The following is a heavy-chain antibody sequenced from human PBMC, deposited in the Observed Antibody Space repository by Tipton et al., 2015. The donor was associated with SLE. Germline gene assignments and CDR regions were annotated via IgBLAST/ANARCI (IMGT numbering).Heavy chain of an antibody. CDR3: ARASSGSDNWFDP. J-gene: IGHJ5*02. V-gene: IGHV4-34*01. Sequence: TLSLTCAVYGGSFSGYYWSWIRQPPGKGLDWIGEINHSGSTNYNPSLKSRVTISVDTSKNQFTLKLSSVTAADTAVYYCARASSGSDNWFDPWGQGTLVTVSS. CDR2: INHSGST. D-gene: IGHD3-3*01. CDR1: GGSFSGYY.